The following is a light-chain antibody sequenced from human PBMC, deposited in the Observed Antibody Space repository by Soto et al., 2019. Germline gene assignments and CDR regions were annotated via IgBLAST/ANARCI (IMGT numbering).Light chain of an antibody. J-gene: IGLJ2*01. CDR3: AAWDDSLHGPV. V-gene: IGLV1-44*01. CDR1: SSSIGSNT. Sequence: QSVLTQPPSASGTPGQRGTISCSGSSSSIGSNTVNWYQQLPGTAPKLLISAMNQRPSGVPARFSGSKSGTSASLAISGLQSEDEADYYCAAWDDSLHGPVFGGGTKVTVL. CDR2: AMN.